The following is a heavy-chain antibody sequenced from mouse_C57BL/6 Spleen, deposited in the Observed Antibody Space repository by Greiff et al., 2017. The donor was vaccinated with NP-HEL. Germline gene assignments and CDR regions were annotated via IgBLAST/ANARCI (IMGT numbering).Heavy chain of an antibody. Sequence: EVQLQQSGPELVKPGASVKISCKASGYTFTDYYMNWVKQSHGKSLEWIGDINPNNGGTSYNQKFKGKATLTVDKSSSTAYMELRSLTSEDSAVYYCARIAQALDYWGQGTTLTVSS. CDR3: ARIAQALDY. CDR2: INPNNGGT. V-gene: IGHV1-26*01. D-gene: IGHD3-2*02. J-gene: IGHJ2*01. CDR1: GYTFTDYY.